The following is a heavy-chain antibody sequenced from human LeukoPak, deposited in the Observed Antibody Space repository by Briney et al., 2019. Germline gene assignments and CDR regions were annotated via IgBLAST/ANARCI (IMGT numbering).Heavy chain of an antibody. Sequence: SQTLSLTCTVSGGSISNHYWSWIRQAPGKGLDFIGYIHYSGSTNYNPSLKSRVTISVDTSKNQLSLNLISVTAADTAVYYCARHMSGVIVPAGGMDVWGQGTTVTVSS. CDR2: IHYSGST. V-gene: IGHV4-59*08. CDR3: ARHMSGVIVPAGGMDV. CDR1: GGSISNHY. D-gene: IGHD2-2*01. J-gene: IGHJ6*02.